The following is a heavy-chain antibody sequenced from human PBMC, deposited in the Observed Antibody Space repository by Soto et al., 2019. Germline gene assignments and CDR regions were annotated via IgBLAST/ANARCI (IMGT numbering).Heavy chain of an antibody. Sequence: QVQLQESGPGLVKPSGTLSLTCAVSGGSISSSNWWSWVRQPPGKGLEWIGEIYHSGSTNYNPSLKSRVTISVDKSKNQFSLKLSSVTAADTAVYFCARGLEYYYDSSGYYTFDYWGQGTLVTVSS. J-gene: IGHJ4*02. CDR3: ARGLEYYYDSSGYYTFDY. D-gene: IGHD3-22*01. CDR2: IYHSGST. V-gene: IGHV4-4*02. CDR1: GGSISSSNW.